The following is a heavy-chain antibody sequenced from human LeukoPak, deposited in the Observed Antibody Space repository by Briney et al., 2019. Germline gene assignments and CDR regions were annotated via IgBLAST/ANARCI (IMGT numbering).Heavy chain of an antibody. V-gene: IGHV5-51*01. CDR2: IYPADSDT. D-gene: IGHD3-10*01. J-gene: IGHJ6*02. CDR3: ARREYPDPTSLHYYYPLDV. Sequence: GESLKISCKGSGYSSTNYWIGWVRQMPGKGLEWMGIIYPADSDTKYSPSFQGQVTISADKSTAFLQWSSLRASDTAMYYCARREYPDPTSLHYYYPLDVWGQGTTVTVSS. CDR1: GYSSTNYW.